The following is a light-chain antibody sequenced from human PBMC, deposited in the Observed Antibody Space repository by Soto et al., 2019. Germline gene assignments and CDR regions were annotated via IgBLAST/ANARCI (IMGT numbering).Light chain of an antibody. CDR2: GTS. V-gene: IGKV3-15*01. CDR3: QQYTNWPIT. CDR1: QSIGSN. Sequence: ELVLTQSPATLSVSPGERATLSCRASQSIGSNYLAWYQQKPGQAPRLLIYGTSARATGIPAWFSGSGSGTEITLTLSSLQSEDFAVYYCQQYTNWPITFGQGTRVEIK. J-gene: IGKJ5*01.